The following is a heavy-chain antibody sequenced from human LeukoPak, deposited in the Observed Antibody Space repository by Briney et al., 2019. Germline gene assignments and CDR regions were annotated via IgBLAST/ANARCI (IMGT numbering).Heavy chain of an antibody. Sequence: PSETLSLTCTVSGGSMSSYYWGWIRQPPGKGLEWIGYIYRSGGSNYNASVRSPVTISLDTSKNQLSLSMSSATAADTAVYFCARRYNSGWSPTYDYWGQGILVTVST. CDR2: IYRSGGS. J-gene: IGHJ4*02. CDR1: GGSMSSYY. CDR3: ARRYNSGWSPTYDY. D-gene: IGHD6-19*01. V-gene: IGHV4-4*08.